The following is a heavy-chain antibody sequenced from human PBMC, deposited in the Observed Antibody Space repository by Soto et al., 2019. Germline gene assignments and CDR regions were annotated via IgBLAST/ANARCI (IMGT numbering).Heavy chain of an antibody. Sequence: QVQLVQSGAEVKKPGASVKVSCKASGYTFTGYYMHWVRQAPGQGLEWMGWINPNSGGTNYAQKFQGWVTMTRDTSIGTAQMALGRLRSDDTAVYYCARAVGATGPFDDWGQGTLVTVSS. D-gene: IGHD1-26*01. CDR3: ARAVGATGPFDD. CDR2: INPNSGGT. V-gene: IGHV1-2*04. J-gene: IGHJ4*02. CDR1: GYTFTGYY.